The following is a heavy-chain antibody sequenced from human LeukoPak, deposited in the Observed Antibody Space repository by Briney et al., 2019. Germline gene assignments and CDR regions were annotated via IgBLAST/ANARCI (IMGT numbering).Heavy chain of an antibody. J-gene: IGHJ3*02. D-gene: IGHD3-9*01. CDR2: IYYSEST. V-gene: IGHV4-30-4*01. CDR3: ARNDIMRGYYNAGNAFDI. Sequence: SETLSLTCTVSGGSISSGEYYWRWVRQPPGKGVEWIGYIYYSESTYYNPSLKSRVAISGDTSKNQFSLKLSSVTAADTAVYYCARNDIMRGYYNAGNAFDIWGQGTMVTVSS. CDR1: GGSISSGEYY.